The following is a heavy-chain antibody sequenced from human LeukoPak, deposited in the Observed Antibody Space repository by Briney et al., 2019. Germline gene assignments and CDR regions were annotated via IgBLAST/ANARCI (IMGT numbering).Heavy chain of an antibody. CDR1: GGSISSSAYY. CDR3: ARHSFYYYYYIDV. J-gene: IGHJ6*03. CDR2: VYYSGST. Sequence: SETLSLTCTVSGGSISSSAYYWGWIRQSPGKGLEWIGDVYYSGSTFYNPSLMSRVTISADTSMNQFSLTLSSVTAADTAVYYCARHSFYYYYYIDVWGKGTTVIVSS. V-gene: IGHV4-39*01.